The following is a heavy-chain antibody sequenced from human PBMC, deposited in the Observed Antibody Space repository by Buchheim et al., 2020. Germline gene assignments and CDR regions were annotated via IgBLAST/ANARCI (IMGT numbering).Heavy chain of an antibody. CDR3: ASNWVYDRSAINYYGMDV. CDR2: ISSSSSTI. CDR1: GFTFCSYS. J-gene: IGHJ6*02. D-gene: IGHD3-22*01. V-gene: IGHV3-48*01. Sequence: EVQLVESGGGLVQPGGSLRLSCAASGFTFCSYSMNWVRQAPGKGLEWVSYISSSSSTIYYADSVKGRFTISRDNAKNSLYLQMNSLRAEDTAVYYCASNWVYDRSAINYYGMDVWGQGTT.